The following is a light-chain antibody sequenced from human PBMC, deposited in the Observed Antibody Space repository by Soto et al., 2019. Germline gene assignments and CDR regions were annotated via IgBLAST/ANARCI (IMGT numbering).Light chain of an antibody. CDR3: QQTDDFPLT. V-gene: IGKV1-12*01. J-gene: IGKJ4*01. Sequence: DIQMTQSPSSVCASVGDRVTITCRASQVIGSSLGWYQQKPGGAPKLLIYAASSLQSGVPPRFSGSGSGTDFTLSISSLQPEDGGTYYCQQTDDFPLTFGGGTTGDIK. CDR2: AAS. CDR1: QVIGSS.